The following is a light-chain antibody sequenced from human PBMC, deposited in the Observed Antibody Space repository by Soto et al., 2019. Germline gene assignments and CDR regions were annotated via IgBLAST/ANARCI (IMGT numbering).Light chain of an antibody. CDR3: SSYTGSSTYVV. J-gene: IGLJ2*01. CDR1: SSDVGGYNY. CDR2: DVS. Sequence: QSALTQPASVSGSPGQSITISCTGTSSDVGGYNYVSWYQQHPGKAPKLMIYDVSNRPSGVSNSFSGSKSANTDSLTISGLQAEDEADYYCSSYTGSSTYVVFGGGTKLTVL. V-gene: IGLV2-14*01.